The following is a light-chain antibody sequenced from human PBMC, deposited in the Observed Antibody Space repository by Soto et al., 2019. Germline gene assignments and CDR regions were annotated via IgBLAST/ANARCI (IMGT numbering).Light chain of an antibody. CDR3: MQALQTPRT. CDR2: LGS. CDR1: QSLLHSNGYNF. Sequence: DIVMTQSPPSLPVTPGEAASISCRSSQSLLHSNGYNFLDWYLQKPGQSPQLLIFLGSNRASGVPDRFSGSGSGTDFTLKISRVEAEDVGTYYCMQALQTPRTFGGGTKVEIK. J-gene: IGKJ4*01. V-gene: IGKV2-28*01.